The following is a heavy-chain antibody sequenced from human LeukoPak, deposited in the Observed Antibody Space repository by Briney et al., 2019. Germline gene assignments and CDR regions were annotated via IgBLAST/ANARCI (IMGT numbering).Heavy chain of an antibody. CDR3: ARDAYCGGDCYSA. D-gene: IGHD2-21*02. V-gene: IGHV3-30*02. Sequence: GGSLRLSCAASGFTFSSYGMHWVRQAPGKGLEWVAFIRYDGSNKYYADSVKGRFTISRDNAKNSLYLQMNSLRAEDTAVYYCARDAYCGGDCYSAWGQGTLVTVSS. CDR1: GFTFSSYG. CDR2: IRYDGSNK. J-gene: IGHJ5*02.